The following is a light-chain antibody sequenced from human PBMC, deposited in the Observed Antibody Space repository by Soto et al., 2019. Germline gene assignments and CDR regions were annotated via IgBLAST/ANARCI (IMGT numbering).Light chain of an antibody. V-gene: IGKV3-20*01. CDR3: QQYDTSPPMYT. Sequence: ETVLTQSPGTLSLSPGERATLSCRASQSVGSNYLAWYQQKPDQSPRLLIYATSTRAAGIPDRFSGSGSGTDFTLTISRLEPDDVAVYYCQQYDTSPPMYTFGQGTKVDIK. CDR2: ATS. J-gene: IGKJ2*01. CDR1: QSVGSNY.